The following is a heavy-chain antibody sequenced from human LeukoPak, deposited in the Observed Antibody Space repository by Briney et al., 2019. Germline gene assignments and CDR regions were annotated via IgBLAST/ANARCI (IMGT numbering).Heavy chain of an antibody. D-gene: IGHD3/OR15-3a*01. CDR3: AKVWTAYSDDYFDY. J-gene: IGHJ4*02. Sequence: PGGSLRLPCAASGFIVSVKFMNWVRQAPGKGLEWVSAIYSDGRIYYADSVKGRFTISRDNSKNTLYLQMNSLRAEDTAVYYCAKVWTAYSDDYFDYWGQGTLVTVSS. CDR2: IYSDGRI. V-gene: IGHV3-66*01. CDR1: GFIVSVKF.